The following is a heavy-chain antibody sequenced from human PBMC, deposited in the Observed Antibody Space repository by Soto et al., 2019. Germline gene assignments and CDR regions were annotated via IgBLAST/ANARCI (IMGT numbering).Heavy chain of an antibody. CDR1: GFTFSNAW. V-gene: IGHV3-15*07. CDR2: IKSKTDGGTT. CDR3: TTDNYYDSSGYYPYYFDY. Sequence: PGGSLRLSCAASGFTFSNAWMNWVRQAPGKGLEWVGRIKSKTDGGTTDYAAPVKGRFTISRDDSKNTLYLQMNSLKTEDTAVYYCTTDNYYDSSGYYPYYFDYWGQGTLVTVSS. J-gene: IGHJ4*02. D-gene: IGHD3-22*01.